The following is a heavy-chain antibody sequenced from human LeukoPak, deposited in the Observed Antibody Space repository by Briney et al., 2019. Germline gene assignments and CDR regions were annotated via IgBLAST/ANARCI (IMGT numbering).Heavy chain of an antibody. Sequence: GGSLRLSCAASGFTFSSYAMSRVRQAPGKGLQWVSAISGSGGSTNYADSVKGQLTISRDNSKNTLYLQMNSLRVEDTAVYYCAKGRLVVTGIDYWGQGTQVTVSS. J-gene: IGHJ4*02. CDR2: ISGSGGST. V-gene: IGHV3-23*01. D-gene: IGHD2-21*02. CDR3: AKGRLVVTGIDY. CDR1: GFTFSSYA.